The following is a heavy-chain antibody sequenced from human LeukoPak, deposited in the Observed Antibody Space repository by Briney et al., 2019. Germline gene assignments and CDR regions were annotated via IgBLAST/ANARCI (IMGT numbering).Heavy chain of an antibody. J-gene: IGHJ4*02. CDR1: GVSISRYY. V-gene: IGHV4-59*12. Sequence: SETLSLTRTVSGVSISRYYWTWIRQPPGEGLEWIGYIYYSGSTNYNPSLRSRVTISVDTSKNQFSLKLSSVTAADTAVYYCARVAVGASAFDYWGQGTLVTVSS. CDR3: ARVAVGASAFDY. CDR2: IYYSGST. D-gene: IGHD1-26*01.